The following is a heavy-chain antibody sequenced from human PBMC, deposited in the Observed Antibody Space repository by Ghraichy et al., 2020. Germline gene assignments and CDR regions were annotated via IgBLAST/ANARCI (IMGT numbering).Heavy chain of an antibody. CDR1: GFTFSSYS. V-gene: IGHV3-48*02. Sequence: GVMNISCAASGFTFSSYSMNWVRQAPGKGLEWVSYISSSSSTIYYADSVKGRFTISRDNAKNSLYLQMNSLRDEDTAVYYCAGAGYCSSTSCHYYYYGMDVWGQGTTVTVSS. CDR2: ISSSSSTI. J-gene: IGHJ6*02. D-gene: IGHD2-2*01. CDR3: AGAGYCSSTSCHYYYYGMDV.